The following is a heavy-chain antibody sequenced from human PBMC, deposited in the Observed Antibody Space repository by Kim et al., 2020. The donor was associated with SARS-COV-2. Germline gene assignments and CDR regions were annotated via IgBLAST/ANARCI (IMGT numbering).Heavy chain of an antibody. CDR3: ARRGFGELSLDY. Sequence: SETLSLTCAVYGGSFSGYYWSWIRQPPGKGLEWIGEINHSGSTNYNPSLKSRVTISVDTSKNQFSLKLSSVTAADTAVYYCARRGFGELSLDYWGQGTLVTVSS. V-gene: IGHV4-34*01. CDR2: INHSGST. D-gene: IGHD3-10*01. J-gene: IGHJ4*02. CDR1: GGSFSGYY.